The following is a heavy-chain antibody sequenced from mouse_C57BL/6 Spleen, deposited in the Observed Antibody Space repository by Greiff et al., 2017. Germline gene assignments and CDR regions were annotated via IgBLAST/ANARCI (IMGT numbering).Heavy chain of an antibody. CDR1: GFTFSSYT. D-gene: IGHD2-2*01. Sequence: DVMLVESGGGLVKPGGSLKLSCAASGFTFSSYTMSWVRQTPEKRLEWVATISGGGGNTYYPDSVKGRFTISRDNAKNTLYLQMSSLRSEDTALYYCAKLWLRREDAMDYWGQGTSVTVSS. V-gene: IGHV5-9*01. CDR2: ISGGGGNT. CDR3: AKLWLRREDAMDY. J-gene: IGHJ4*01.